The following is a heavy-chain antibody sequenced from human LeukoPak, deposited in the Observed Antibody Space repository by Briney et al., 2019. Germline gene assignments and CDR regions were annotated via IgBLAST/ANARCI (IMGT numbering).Heavy chain of an antibody. Sequence: PSETLSLTCAVYGGSFSGYYWSWIRQPPGKGLEWIGEINHSGSTNYNPSLKSRVTISVDTSKSQFSLKLSSVTAADTAVYYCARNRRLAVTTWYDYWGQGTLVTVSS. CDR2: INHSGST. V-gene: IGHV4-34*01. CDR3: ARNRRLAVTTWYDY. CDR1: GGSFSGYY. J-gene: IGHJ4*02. D-gene: IGHD4-11*01.